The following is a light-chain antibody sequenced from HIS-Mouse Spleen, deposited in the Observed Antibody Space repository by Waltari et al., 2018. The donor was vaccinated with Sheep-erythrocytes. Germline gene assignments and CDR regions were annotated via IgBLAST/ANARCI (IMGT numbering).Light chain of an antibody. V-gene: IGLV2-11*01. J-gene: IGLJ1*01. Sequence: QSALTQPRSVSGSPGQSVTLPCTGTTSDVGGYNYVSWYQQYPGNAPKLMIYDVSKRPSGVPDRFSGSKSGNTASLTISGLQAEDEADYYCCSYAGSYNHVFATGTKVTVL. CDR3: CSYAGSYNHV. CDR2: DVS. CDR1: TSDVGGYNY.